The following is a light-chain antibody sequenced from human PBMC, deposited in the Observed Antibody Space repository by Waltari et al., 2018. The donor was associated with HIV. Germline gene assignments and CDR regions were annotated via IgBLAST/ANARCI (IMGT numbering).Light chain of an antibody. CDR1: YSNIGSDH. Sequence: QSVLTQPPSASGTPGQRVTISCSGSYSNIGSDHVYWYQHLPGTAPNLLIYQNIQRPSGAPDRFSGSRSGASAYLAISGLRSEDEADYYCTGWDASLSEYVFGPGTRVTV. CDR3: TGWDASLSEYV. CDR2: QNI. J-gene: IGLJ1*01. V-gene: IGLV1-47*01.